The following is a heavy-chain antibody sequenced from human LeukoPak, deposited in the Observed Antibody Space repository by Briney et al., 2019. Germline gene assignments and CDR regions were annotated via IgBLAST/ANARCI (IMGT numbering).Heavy chain of an antibody. J-gene: IGHJ4*02. D-gene: IGHD6-19*01. Sequence: ASVKVSCKASGYTFTSYAMHWVRQAPGQRLEWMGWINAGNGNTKYSQEFQGRVTITRDTSASTAYMELSSLRSEDMAVYYCARGSSSGWNPFDYWGQGTLVTVSS. CDR2: INAGNGNT. CDR3: ARGSSSGWNPFDY. CDR1: GYTFTSYA. V-gene: IGHV1-3*03.